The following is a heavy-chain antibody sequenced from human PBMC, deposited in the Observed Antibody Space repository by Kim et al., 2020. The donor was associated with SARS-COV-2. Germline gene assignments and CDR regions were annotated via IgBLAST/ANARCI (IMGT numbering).Heavy chain of an antibody. D-gene: IGHD6-13*01. CDR3: ARSTAGTFDY. Sequence: YNDYAVSVKSQITIHPDTSKNQFSLQLNSVTPEDTAVYYCARSTAGTFDYWGQGTLVTVSS. J-gene: IGHJ4*02. CDR2: YN. V-gene: IGHV6-1*01.